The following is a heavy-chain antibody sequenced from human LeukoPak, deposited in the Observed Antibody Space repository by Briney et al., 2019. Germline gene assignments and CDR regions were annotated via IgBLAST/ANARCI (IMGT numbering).Heavy chain of an antibody. D-gene: IGHD5-12*01. CDR2: ISSSGSYI. V-gene: IGHV3-21*06. Sequence: GGSLRLSCAAFGFTFSSYTMNWVRQAPGKGLEWVSSISSSGSYIYYADSLKGRFTISRDNAENSLYLQMNSQRAEDTAVYYCARPGYSGYIIGYYFDYWGQGTLVTVSS. J-gene: IGHJ4*02. CDR3: ARPGYSGYIIGYYFDY. CDR1: GFTFSSYT.